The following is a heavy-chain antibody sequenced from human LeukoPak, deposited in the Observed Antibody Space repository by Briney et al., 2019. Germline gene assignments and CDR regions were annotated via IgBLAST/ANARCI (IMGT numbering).Heavy chain of an antibody. Sequence: SSETLSLTCTVSGGSISSYYWSWIRQPAGKGLEWIGRIYTSGSTNYNPSLKSRVTMSVDTSKNQFSLKLSSVTAADTAVYYCARDEGTLYNPYYFDYWGQGTLVTVSP. CDR2: IYTSGST. CDR1: GGSISSYY. V-gene: IGHV4-4*07. D-gene: IGHD1-14*01. CDR3: ARDEGTLYNPYYFDY. J-gene: IGHJ4*02.